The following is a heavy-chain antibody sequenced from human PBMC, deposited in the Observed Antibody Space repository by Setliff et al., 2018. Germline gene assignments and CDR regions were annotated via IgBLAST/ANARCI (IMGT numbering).Heavy chain of an antibody. V-gene: IGHV1-18*01. Sequence: ASVKVSCKASGYTFTSYGISWVRQAPRQGLEWMGWISAYNGNTNYAQKLQGRVTMTTDTSTSTAYMELRSLRSDDTAVYYCASLRLRYDAFDIWGQGTMVTVSS. D-gene: IGHD4-17*01. CDR2: ISAYNGNT. CDR3: ASLRLRYDAFDI. J-gene: IGHJ3*02. CDR1: GYTFTSYG.